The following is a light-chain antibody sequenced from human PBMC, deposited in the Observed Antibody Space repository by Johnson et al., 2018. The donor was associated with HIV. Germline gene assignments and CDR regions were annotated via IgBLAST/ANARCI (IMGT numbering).Light chain of an antibody. CDR1: SSNIGNNY. Sequence: QSVLTQPPSVSAAPGQRVTISCSGSSSNIGNNYISWYQQLPGTAPKLLIYDNNKRPSGIPDRFSGSKSGTSATLGITGLQTGDEADYYCGTCDSSLSAPVFGTGTKVTGL. CDR2: DNN. J-gene: IGLJ1*01. V-gene: IGLV1-51*01. CDR3: GTCDSSLSAPV.